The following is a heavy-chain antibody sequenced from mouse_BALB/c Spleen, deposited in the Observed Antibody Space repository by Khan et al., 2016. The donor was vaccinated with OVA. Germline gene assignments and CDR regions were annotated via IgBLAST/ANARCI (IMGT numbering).Heavy chain of an antibody. Sequence: QVQLQQPGAELARPGASVKLSCKAAGYTFTDYYINWVKQRTGQGLEWIGEISPGSGDTYYNEKFKGKATLTADKSSSTAYMQLSSLTSEASAVYSCASRNYFGYTFAYWGQGTLVTVSA. D-gene: IGHD1-2*01. CDR2: ISPGSGDT. V-gene: IGHV1-77*01. J-gene: IGHJ3*01. CDR3: ASRNYFGYTFAY. CDR1: GYTFTDYY.